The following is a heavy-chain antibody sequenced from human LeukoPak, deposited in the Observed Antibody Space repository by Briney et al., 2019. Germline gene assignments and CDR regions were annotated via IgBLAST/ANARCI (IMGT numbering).Heavy chain of an antibody. V-gene: IGHV3-21*01. CDR3: ASTCTSTSCYGSDY. D-gene: IGHD2-2*01. J-gene: IGHJ4*02. CDR2: ISSSSSYI. Sequence: GGSLRLSCAASGFTFSSYTMNWVRQAPGKGLEWVSSISSSSSYIYYADSVKGRFTISRDNAKNSLYLQMNSLRAEDTAVYYCASTCTSTSCYGSDYWGQGTLVTVSS. CDR1: GFTFSSYT.